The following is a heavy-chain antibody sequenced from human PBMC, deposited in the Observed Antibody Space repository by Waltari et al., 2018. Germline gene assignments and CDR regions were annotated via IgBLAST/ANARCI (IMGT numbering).Heavy chain of an antibody. V-gene: IGHV4-34*02. CDR2: NDDSGHV. D-gene: IGHD2-2*01. CDR3: GRGGGHCGRTSCYIDI. CDR1: GGSRSGYY. J-gene: IGHJ4*02. Sequence: QVQLQQWGAGLLQPTETLSPTCDVSGGSRSGYYWTWIRQSPGKGLEWIGDNDDSGHVNYNPSFTSRLRISVDKSKKQFFLRLTYVSAADTAMYYRGRGGGHCGRTSCYIDIWGQGTLVTVSS.